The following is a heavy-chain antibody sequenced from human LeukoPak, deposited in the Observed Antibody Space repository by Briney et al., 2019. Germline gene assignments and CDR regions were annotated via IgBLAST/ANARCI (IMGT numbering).Heavy chain of an antibody. J-gene: IGHJ4*02. CDR3: AKGGQNYDFWRFDY. CDR2: ISGNGGST. D-gene: IGHD3-3*01. CDR1: GFTFSTYA. V-gene: IGHV3-23*01. Sequence: GGSLRLSCAASGFTFSTYAMSWVRQAPGRRLHWVSSISGNGGSTYFADSVKGRFTISRDNSKSTLYLQMNSLRADDTAVYYCAKGGQNYDFWRFDYWGQGTVVTVSS.